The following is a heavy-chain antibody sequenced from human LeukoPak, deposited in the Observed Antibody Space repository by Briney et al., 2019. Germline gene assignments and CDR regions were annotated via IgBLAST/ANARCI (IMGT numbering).Heavy chain of an antibody. V-gene: IGHV3-30*02. J-gene: IGHJ4*01. CDR2: IWYDGSNN. CDR3: VAPSTVPSNWETLEY. CDR1: GFTFSSYG. Sequence: GGSLRLSCAASGFTFSSYGMHWVRQAPGKGLEWVALIWYDGSNNYYVDSVKGRFTISRDNSKNTLYLQMNSLGPEDTALYYCVAPSTVPSNWETLEYWGHGTLVTVSS. D-gene: IGHD7-27*01.